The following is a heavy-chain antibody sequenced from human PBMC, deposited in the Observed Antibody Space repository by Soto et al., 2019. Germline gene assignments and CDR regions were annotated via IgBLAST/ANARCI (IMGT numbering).Heavy chain of an antibody. Sequence: SVKVSCKASGSTFSSYAISWVRQAPGQGLEWMGGIIPIFGTANYAQKFQGRVTITTDESTSTVYLEMSSLRSEDTAVYYCARVTARSFFDYYGMDVWGQGTTVTVSS. V-gene: IGHV1-69*05. J-gene: IGHJ6*02. D-gene: IGHD6-6*01. CDR1: GSTFSSYA. CDR3: ARVTARSFFDYYGMDV. CDR2: IIPIFGTA.